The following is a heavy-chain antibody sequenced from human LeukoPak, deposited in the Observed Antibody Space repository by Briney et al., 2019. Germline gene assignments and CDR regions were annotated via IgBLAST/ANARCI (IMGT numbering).Heavy chain of an antibody. Sequence: GASVKVSCKASGYTFTGYYMHWVRQAPGQGLEWMGWINPNSGGTNYAQKFQGRVTMTRDTSISTAYMELSRLRSDDTAVYYCARDRKQQLATAKYYYYYGMDVWGQGTTVTVSS. CDR1: GYTFTGYY. J-gene: IGHJ6*02. D-gene: IGHD6-13*01. V-gene: IGHV1-2*02. CDR3: ARDRKQQLATAKYYYYYGMDV. CDR2: INPNSGGT.